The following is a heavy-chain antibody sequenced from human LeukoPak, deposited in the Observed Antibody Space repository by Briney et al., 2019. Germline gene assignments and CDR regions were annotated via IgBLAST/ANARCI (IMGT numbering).Heavy chain of an antibody. CDR2: IFYSGST. D-gene: IGHD5-24*01. CDR3: ARCRDGFKYRIFDY. J-gene: IGHJ4*02. CDR1: GGSLTSGAYY. Sequence: PSETLSLTCTVSGGSLTSGAYYWSWIRQPPGKRLEYIGYIFYSGSTNYNPSLKSRVTISVDTSMNQFSLKLSSVTAADTAVYYCARCRDGFKYRIFDYWGQGTLVTVSS. V-gene: IGHV4-61*08.